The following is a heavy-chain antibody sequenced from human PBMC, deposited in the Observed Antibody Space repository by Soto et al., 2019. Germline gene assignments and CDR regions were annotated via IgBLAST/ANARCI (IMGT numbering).Heavy chain of an antibody. Sequence: QVQLVQSGAEVMKPGSSVKVSCKASGGTFNSYTISWVRQAPGQGLEWMGRIVPIVGIANSAQKFQGRVTITADKSTGTAYMDLSSLRSEDTAVYYCAMHSDSSSSPFDFWGQGTLVTVSS. CDR3: AMHSDSSSSPFDF. D-gene: IGHD6-13*01. J-gene: IGHJ4*02. V-gene: IGHV1-69*02. CDR2: IVPIVGIA. CDR1: GGTFNSYT.